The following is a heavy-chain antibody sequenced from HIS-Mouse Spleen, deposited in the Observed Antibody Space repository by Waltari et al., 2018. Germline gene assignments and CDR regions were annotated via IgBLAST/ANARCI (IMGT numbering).Heavy chain of an antibody. V-gene: IGHV3-21*01. D-gene: IGHD2-2*01. CDR3: ARVPCSDCTSCLDY. J-gene: IGHJ4*02. Sequence: EVQLVESGGGLVKPGGSLRLSCAASGFTFSSYSMNWVRQAPGKGLECVSSISSSSSYIYYADSVKGRFTISRDKAKNSLYLQMNSLRAEDTAVYYCARVPCSDCTSCLDYWGQGTLVTVSS. CDR1: GFTFSSYS. CDR2: ISSSSSYI.